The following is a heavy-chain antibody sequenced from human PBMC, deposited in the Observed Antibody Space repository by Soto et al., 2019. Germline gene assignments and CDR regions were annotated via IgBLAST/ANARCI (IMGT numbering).Heavy chain of an antibody. D-gene: IGHD4-4*01. Sequence: ASVKVSCKASGDTFTSYDINWVRQATGQGLEWMGWMNPNSGNTGYAQKFQGRVTMTRNNSISTAYMELSSLRSEDTAVYYCARGLTTVTDLDYWGQGTLVTVSS. V-gene: IGHV1-8*01. CDR3: ARGLTTVTDLDY. CDR2: MNPNSGNT. J-gene: IGHJ4*02. CDR1: GDTFTSYD.